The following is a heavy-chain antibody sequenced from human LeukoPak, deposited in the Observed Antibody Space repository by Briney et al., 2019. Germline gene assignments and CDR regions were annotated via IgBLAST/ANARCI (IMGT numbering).Heavy chain of an antibody. CDR1: GFTFSSYS. CDR3: ASNSYDSSGYCYS. V-gene: IGHV3-21*01. Sequence: KSGGSLRLSCAASGFTFSSYSMNWVRQAPGKGLEWVSSISSSSSYIYYADSVKGRFTISRDNAKNSLYLQMNSLRAEDTAVYYCASNSYDSSGYCYSWGLGTLVTVSS. J-gene: IGHJ4*02. D-gene: IGHD3-22*01. CDR2: ISSSSSYI.